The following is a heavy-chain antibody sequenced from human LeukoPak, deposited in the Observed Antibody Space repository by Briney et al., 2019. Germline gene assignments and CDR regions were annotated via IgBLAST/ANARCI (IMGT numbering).Heavy chain of an antibody. CDR3: ARGGLYGYDVFDY. J-gene: IGHJ4*02. Sequence: GGSLRLSCAASGFTFSSYEMNWVRQAPGKGLEWVSYISGSGRTMSYADSVKGRFTISRDNAKNSLYLQMNSLRVEDTAVYHCARGGLYGYDVFDYWGQGTLVTVS. D-gene: IGHD5-12*01. CDR2: ISGSGRTM. V-gene: IGHV3-48*03. CDR1: GFTFSSYE.